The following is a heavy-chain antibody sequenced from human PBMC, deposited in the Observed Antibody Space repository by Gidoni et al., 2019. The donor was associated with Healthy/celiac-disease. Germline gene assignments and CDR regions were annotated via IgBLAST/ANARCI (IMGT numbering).Heavy chain of an antibody. V-gene: IGHV3-11*06. CDR2: ISSSSSYT. CDR1: GFPFIAYY. J-gene: IGHJ3*02. Sequence: QVQLVEYGGGLVKPGGSLRLSCAASGFPFIAYYMSWIRQAPGKGLEWVSYISSSSSYTNYADSVKGRFTISRDNAKNSLYLQMNSLRAEETAVYYCARDNSVIAVAGTTRAFDIWGQGTMVTVSS. CDR3: ARDNSVIAVAGTTRAFDI. D-gene: IGHD6-19*01.